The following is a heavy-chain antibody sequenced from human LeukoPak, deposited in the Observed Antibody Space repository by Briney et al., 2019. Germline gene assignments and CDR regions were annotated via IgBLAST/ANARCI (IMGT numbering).Heavy chain of an antibody. CDR1: GFTFSSYW. Sequence: GGSLRLSCAASGFTFSSYWMSWVRQAPGKGLEWVANIKQDGSEKYYVDSVKGRFTISRDNAKNSLYLQMNSLRAEDTAVYYCARERRGTMVREGGDAFDIWGQGTMVTVSS. J-gene: IGHJ3*02. CDR3: ARERRGTMVREGGDAFDI. V-gene: IGHV3-7*01. CDR2: IKQDGSEK. D-gene: IGHD3-10*01.